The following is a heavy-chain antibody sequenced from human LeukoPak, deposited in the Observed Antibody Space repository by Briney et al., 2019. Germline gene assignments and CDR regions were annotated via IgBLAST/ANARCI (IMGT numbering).Heavy chain of an antibody. D-gene: IGHD3-10*01. Sequence: GGSLRLSCAASGFTISSYGMHWVRQAPGQGLEWVSHISGSGGSTKYSGSVKGRFTISRDNSKNTLYLQINSLGADDTAVYYCAKDQDPHSYGSGSYAPFDYWGQGTLVTVSS. J-gene: IGHJ4*02. CDR1: GFTISSYG. CDR2: ISGSGGST. CDR3: AKDQDPHSYGSGSYAPFDY. V-gene: IGHV3-23*01.